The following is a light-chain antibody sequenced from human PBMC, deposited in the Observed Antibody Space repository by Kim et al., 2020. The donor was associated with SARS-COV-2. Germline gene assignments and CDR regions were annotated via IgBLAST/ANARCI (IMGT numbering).Light chain of an antibody. Sequence: LSPGERASLSYRASQSVKSYLAWYQQKPGQAPRLLIYDASNRATGIPARFSGSGSGTVFTLTISSLEPEDFAVYHCQHRSNWPLTFGGGTKVDIK. CDR3: QHRSNWPLT. V-gene: IGKV3-11*01. CDR2: DAS. J-gene: IGKJ4*01. CDR1: QSVKSY.